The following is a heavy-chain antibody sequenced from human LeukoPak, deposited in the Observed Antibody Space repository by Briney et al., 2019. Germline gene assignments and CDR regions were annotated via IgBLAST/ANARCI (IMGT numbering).Heavy chain of an antibody. J-gene: IGHJ4*02. CDR1: GFTFSSEA. CDR2: ISPAGGTT. V-gene: IGHV3-23*01. CDR3: AKDEYYYDSSGYYLDY. D-gene: IGHD3-22*01. Sequence: GGSLRLSCAVSGFTFSSEAMGWVRQLPGGGLEWVSTISPAGGTTYYAESMKGRFTISRDNSKSTLYLQMNSLRVEDTAVYYCAKDEYYYDSSGYYLDYWGQGTLVTVSS.